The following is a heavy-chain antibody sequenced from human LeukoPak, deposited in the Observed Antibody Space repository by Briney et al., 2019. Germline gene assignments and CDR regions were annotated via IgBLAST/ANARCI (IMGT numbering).Heavy chain of an antibody. J-gene: IGHJ4*02. CDR1: GFTFSSYW. Sequence: GRSLRLSCAASGFTFSSYWMSWVRQAPGKGLEWVANIEQDGSEKYYVDSVKGRFTISRDNAKNSLYLRMNSLRAEDTAVYYCARSYYYEYYFDYWGQGTLVTVSS. CDR3: ARSYYYEYYFDY. CDR2: IEQDGSEK. V-gene: IGHV3-7*04. D-gene: IGHD3-22*01.